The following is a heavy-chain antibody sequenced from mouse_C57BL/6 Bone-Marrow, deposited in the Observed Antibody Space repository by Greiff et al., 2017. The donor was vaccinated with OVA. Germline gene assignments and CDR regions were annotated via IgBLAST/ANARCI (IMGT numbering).Heavy chain of an antibody. V-gene: IGHV1-55*01. CDR2: IYPGSGST. CDR3: AKEGIYYDYEDY. J-gene: IGHJ2*01. Sequence: QVQLQQPGAELVKPGASVKMSCKASGYTFTSYWITWVKQRPGQGLEWIGDIYPGSGSTNYNEKLQSKATLTVDPSSSTAYMQLSSLTSEDSAVYYCAKEGIYYDYEDYWGQGTTLTVSS. CDR1: GYTFTSYW. D-gene: IGHD2-4*01.